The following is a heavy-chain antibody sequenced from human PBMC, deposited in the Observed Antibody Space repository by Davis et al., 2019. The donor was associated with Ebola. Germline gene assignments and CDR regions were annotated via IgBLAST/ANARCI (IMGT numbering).Heavy chain of an antibody. Sequence: GESLKISCAASGFTFSNYDMSWVRHVPGKGLEWVSTISASEGRTHYSDSVRGRFTISRDNSKNTLYLQMNSLRAEDTATYYCARYCHYTDCSYFDCWGQGTMVAVSS. CDR2: ISASEGRT. D-gene: IGHD2-15*01. J-gene: IGHJ4*02. V-gene: IGHV3-23*01. CDR1: GFTFSNYD. CDR3: ARYCHYTDCSYFDC.